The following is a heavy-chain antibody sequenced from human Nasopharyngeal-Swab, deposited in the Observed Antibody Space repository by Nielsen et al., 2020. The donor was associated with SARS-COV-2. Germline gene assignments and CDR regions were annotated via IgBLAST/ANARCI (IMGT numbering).Heavy chain of an antibody. V-gene: IGHV5-51*01. J-gene: IGHJ3*02. Sequence: GESLKISCQGSGYSFISYWIGWVRQMPGKGLEWMGIIYPGDSDTRYSPSFQGQVTISADKSINTAYLQWSSLKASDTAMYYCARTAIEGGYYRGDAFDIWVQGTMVTVSS. CDR1: GYSFISYW. D-gene: IGHD3-22*01. CDR3: ARTAIEGGYYRGDAFDI. CDR2: IYPGDSDT.